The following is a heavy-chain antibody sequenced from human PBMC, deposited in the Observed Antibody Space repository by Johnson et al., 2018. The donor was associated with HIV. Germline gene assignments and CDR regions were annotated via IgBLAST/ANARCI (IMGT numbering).Heavy chain of an antibody. J-gene: IGHJ3*02. CDR2: ISGSGGST. CDR3: ASEYSRLTSSFQDAFDI. V-gene: IGHV3-23*04. CDR1: GFTFSSYD. Sequence: VQLVESGGGLVQPGGSLRLYCAASGFTFSSYDMHWVRQAPGKGLEWVSAISGSGGSTYYADSVKGRFTISRDNSKNTLYLQMNSLRAEDTAVYYCASEYSRLTSSFQDAFDIWGQGTMVTVSS. D-gene: IGHD6-13*01.